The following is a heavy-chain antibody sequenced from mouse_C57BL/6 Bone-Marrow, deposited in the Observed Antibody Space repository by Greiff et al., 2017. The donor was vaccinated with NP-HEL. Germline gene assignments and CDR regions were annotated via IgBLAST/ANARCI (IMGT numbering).Heavy chain of an antibody. V-gene: IGHV8-8*01. CDR1: GFSLSTFGMG. CDR3: ARVYYYGSSPYWYFDV. CDR2: IWWDDDK. Sequence: QVTLKESGPGILQPSQTLSLTCSFSGFSLSTFGMGVGWIRQPSGKGLEWLAHIWWDDDKYYNPALKSRLTISKDTSKNQVFLKIANVDTADTATYYCARVYYYGSSPYWYFDVWGTGTTVTVSS. D-gene: IGHD1-1*01. J-gene: IGHJ1*03.